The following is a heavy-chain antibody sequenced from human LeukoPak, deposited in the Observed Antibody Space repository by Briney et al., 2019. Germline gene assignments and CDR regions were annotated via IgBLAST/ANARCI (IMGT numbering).Heavy chain of an antibody. CDR3: ARHGMYSGSESYYDPFDY. CDR2: INHSGST. V-gene: IGHV4-34*01. D-gene: IGHD3-10*01. Sequence: SETLSLTCAVYGGSFSGYYWSWIRQPPGKGLEWIGEINHSGSTNYNLSLKSRVTISADTSKNQFSLRLSSVTAADTAVYYCARHGMYSGSESYYDPFDYWGQGTLVTVSS. J-gene: IGHJ4*02. CDR1: GGSFSGYY.